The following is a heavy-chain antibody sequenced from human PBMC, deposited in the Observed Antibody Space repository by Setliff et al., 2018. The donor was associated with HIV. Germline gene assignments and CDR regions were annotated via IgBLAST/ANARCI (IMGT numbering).Heavy chain of an antibody. CDR1: GGSISSSSNY. CDR2: IYYSGST. CDR3: ARHDFWSGYHNWFDP. J-gene: IGHJ5*02. D-gene: IGHD3-3*01. V-gene: IGHV4-39*01. Sequence: PSETLSLTCTVSGGSISSSSNYWGWIRQPPGKGLEWIGNIYYSGSTYYNPSLKSRVTISVDMSKNQFSLRLTSVTAADTAMYYCARHDFWSGYHNWFDPWGQGTRVTVSS.